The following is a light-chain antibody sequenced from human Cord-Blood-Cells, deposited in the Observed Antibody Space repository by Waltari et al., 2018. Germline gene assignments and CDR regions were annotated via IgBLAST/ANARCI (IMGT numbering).Light chain of an antibody. Sequence: DIQMTQSPSSLSASVGDRTTITCRPSQSISSYLNWYQQKPGKAPKLLIYAASILQSGVPSRFSGSGSGTDFTLTISSLQPEDFATYYCQQSYSTPITFGQGTRLEIK. CDR2: AAS. CDR1: QSISSY. V-gene: IGKV1-39*01. CDR3: QQSYSTPIT. J-gene: IGKJ5*01.